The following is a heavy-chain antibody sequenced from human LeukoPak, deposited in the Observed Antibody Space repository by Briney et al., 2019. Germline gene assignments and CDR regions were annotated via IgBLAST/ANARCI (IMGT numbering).Heavy chain of an antibody. J-gene: IGHJ4*02. CDR2: ILTSGST. CDR3: ARGGDSGGYYPGGYFDH. D-gene: IGHD3-22*01. Sequence: SQTLSLTCTVSGDSISSGGHYWSWIRQRAGKGLEWIGRILTSGSTTYNPSLKSRLTISVDTSKNQFSLQLSSVTAADTAVYYCARGGDSGGYYPGGYFDHWGQGTLVIVSS. V-gene: IGHV4-61*02. CDR1: GDSISSGGHY.